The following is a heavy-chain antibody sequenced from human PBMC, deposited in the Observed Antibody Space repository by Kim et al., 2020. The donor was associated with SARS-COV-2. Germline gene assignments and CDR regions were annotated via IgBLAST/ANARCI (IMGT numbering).Heavy chain of an antibody. CDR2: ISYSGST. V-gene: IGHV4-59*01. Sequence: SETLSLTCTVSGGSISSYYWSWIRQPPGKGLEWIGYISYSGSTNYNPSLKSRVTISVDTSNNQFSLKLSSVTATDTAVYYCARGGGDFRYWGQGTLVTVSS. J-gene: IGHJ4*02. CDR1: GGSISSYY. D-gene: IGHD4-17*01. CDR3: ARGGGDFRY.